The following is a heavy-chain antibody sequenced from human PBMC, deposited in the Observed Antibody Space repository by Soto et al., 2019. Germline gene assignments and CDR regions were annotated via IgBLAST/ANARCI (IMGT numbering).Heavy chain of an antibody. Sequence: GASVKVSCKASGGTFSSYAISWVRQAPGQGLEWMGGIIPIFGAANYAQKFQGRVTITADEFTTTAYMELSSLRSEDTAVYYCAGCFHYDSRYCAMDVWGQGTTVTVSS. V-gene: IGHV1-69*13. CDR3: AGCFHYDSRYCAMDV. D-gene: IGHD3-22*01. J-gene: IGHJ6*02. CDR2: IIPIFGAA. CDR1: GGTFSSYA.